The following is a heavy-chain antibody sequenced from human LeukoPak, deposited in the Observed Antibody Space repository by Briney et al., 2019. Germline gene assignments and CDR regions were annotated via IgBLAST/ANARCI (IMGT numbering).Heavy chain of an antibody. CDR1: GFSFSGYA. D-gene: IGHD3-22*01. Sequence: GGSLRLSCAASGFSFSGYAMSWVRQAPGRGLEWVSSISGSGSHTYHADSVKGRFTISRDNSKNTLYLQMNSLRAEDTAVYYCAKDISGYYRPFDYWGQGTLVTVSS. CDR3: AKDISGYYRPFDY. V-gene: IGHV3-23*01. J-gene: IGHJ4*02. CDR2: ISGSGSHT.